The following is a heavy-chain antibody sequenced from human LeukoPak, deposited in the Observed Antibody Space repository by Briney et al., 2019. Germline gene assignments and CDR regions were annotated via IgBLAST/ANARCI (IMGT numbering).Heavy chain of an antibody. D-gene: IGHD5-24*01. Sequence: PSETLSLTCTVSGYSISSGYYWGWIRQPPGKGLEWIGSIYHSGSTYHNPSLKSRVTISVDTSKNQFSLKLSSVTAADTAVYYCARPTLGEDGYNPFDYWGQGTLVTVSS. CDR3: ARPTLGEDGYNPFDY. CDR2: IYHSGST. CDR1: GYSISSGYY. J-gene: IGHJ4*02. V-gene: IGHV4-38-2*02.